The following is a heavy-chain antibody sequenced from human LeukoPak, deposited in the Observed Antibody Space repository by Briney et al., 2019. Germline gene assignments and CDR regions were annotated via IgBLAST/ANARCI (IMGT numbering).Heavy chain of an antibody. V-gene: IGHV5-51*01. Sequence: GESLKISCKGSGYSFTRFWIGWVRQMPGKGLEWMGIIYPGDSDTRYTPSFQGQVAISADKSISTAYLQWSSLKASDTAMYYCARRDNSGPAIFWGQGTLVTVSS. CDR2: IYPGDSDT. CDR3: ARRDNSGPAIF. J-gene: IGHJ1*01. CDR1: GYSFTRFW. D-gene: IGHD3-22*01.